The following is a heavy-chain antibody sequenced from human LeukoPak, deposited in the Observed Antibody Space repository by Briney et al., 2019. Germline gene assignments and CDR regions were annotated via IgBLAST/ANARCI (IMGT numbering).Heavy chain of an antibody. J-gene: IGHJ4*02. D-gene: IGHD5-24*01. CDR1: GGTFSSYA. V-gene: IGHV1-69*05. CDR3: ARGPTSRDGYKYFDY. CDR2: IIPIFGTA. Sequence: SVKVSCKASGGTFSSYAISWVRQAPGQGLEWMGGIIPIFGTANYAQKFQGRVTITTYESTSTAYTELSSLRSEDTAVYYCARGPTSRDGYKYFDYWGQGTLVTVSS.